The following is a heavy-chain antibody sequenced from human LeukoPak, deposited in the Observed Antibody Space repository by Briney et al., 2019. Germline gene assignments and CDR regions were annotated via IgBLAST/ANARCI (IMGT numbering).Heavy chain of an antibody. V-gene: IGHV4-30-2*02. CDR3: ASLSGYYDILTGYPRDGWFDP. J-gene: IGHJ5*02. D-gene: IGHD3-9*01. Sequence: PSQTLSLTCAVSGGSISSGGYSWSWIRQPPGKGLEWIGYIYHSGSTYYNPSLKSRVTISVDRSKNQFSLKLSSVTAADTAVYYCASLSGYYDILTGYPRDGWFDPWGQGTLVTVSS. CDR2: IYHSGST. CDR1: GGSISSGGYS.